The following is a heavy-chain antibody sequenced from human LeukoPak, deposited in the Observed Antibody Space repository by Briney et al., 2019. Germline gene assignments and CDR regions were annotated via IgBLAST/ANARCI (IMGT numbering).Heavy chain of an antibody. J-gene: IGHJ4*02. V-gene: IGHV4-34*01. CDR2: INHSGST. Sequence: PSETLSLTCAVYGGSFSGYYWSWIRQPPGKGPEWIGEINHSGSTNYNPSLKSRVTISVDTSKNQFSLKLSSVTAADTAVYYCAGGATVFDYWGQGTLVTVSS. CDR1: GGSFSGYY. D-gene: IGHD3-16*01. CDR3: AGGATVFDY.